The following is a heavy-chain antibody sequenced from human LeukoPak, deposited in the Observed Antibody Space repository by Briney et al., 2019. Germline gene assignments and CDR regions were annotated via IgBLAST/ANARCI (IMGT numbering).Heavy chain of an antibody. CDR2: ISHDATGT. CDR1: GFTFIRYA. Sequence: GGSLRLSCAAPGFTFIRYAMTWVRQAPGKGLEWVSSISHDATGTYYTDSVKGRFTISRDKSKNTLYLQMDSLRAEDTALYYCARRDDSGWYSFDFWGQGTLVTVSS. CDR3: ARRDDSGWYSFDF. D-gene: IGHD6-19*01. V-gene: IGHV3-23*01. J-gene: IGHJ4*02.